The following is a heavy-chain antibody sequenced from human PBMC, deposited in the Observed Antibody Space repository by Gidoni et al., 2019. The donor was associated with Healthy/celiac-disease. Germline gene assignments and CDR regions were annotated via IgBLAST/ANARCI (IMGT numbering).Heavy chain of an antibody. Sequence: EVQLVQSGAEVKKPGESLRISCKGSGYSFTSYWISWVRQMPGKGLEWMGRIDPSDSYTNYSPSFQGHVTISADKSISTAYLQWSSLKASDTAMYYCARSLAYCSGGSCYPYYYGMDVWGQGTTVTVSS. CDR2: IDPSDSYT. CDR3: ARSLAYCSGGSCYPYYYGMDV. J-gene: IGHJ6*02. CDR1: GYSFTSYW. D-gene: IGHD2-15*01. V-gene: IGHV5-10-1*03.